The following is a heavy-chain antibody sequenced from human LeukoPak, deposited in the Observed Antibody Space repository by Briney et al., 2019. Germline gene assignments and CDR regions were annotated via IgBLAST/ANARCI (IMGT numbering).Heavy chain of an antibody. D-gene: IGHD6-19*01. J-gene: IGHJ4*02. CDR1: GFTFSSYS. Sequence: GGSLRLSCAASGFTFSSYSMNWVRQAPGKGLEWVSSIISSSSTYIYYADSVKGRFTISRDNSKNTLYLQMNSLRAEDTAVYYCAKDCSGWYGCYFDYWGQGTLVTVSS. V-gene: IGHV3-21*04. CDR2: IISSSSTYI. CDR3: AKDCSGWYGCYFDY.